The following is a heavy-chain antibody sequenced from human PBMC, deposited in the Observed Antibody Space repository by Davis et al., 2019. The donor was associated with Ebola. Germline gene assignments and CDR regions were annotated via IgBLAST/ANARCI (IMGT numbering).Heavy chain of an antibody. CDR2: INHSGST. V-gene: IGHV4-34*01. CDR3: ARGGGWILLWPRSMDV. CDR1: GGSFSGYY. D-gene: IGHD5-18*01. J-gene: IGHJ6*02. Sequence: MPSETLSLTCAVYGGSFSGYYWSWIRQPPGKGLEWIGEINHSGSTNYNPSLKSRVTISVDTSKNQFSLKLSSVTAADTAVYYCARGGGWILLWPRSMDVWGQGTTVTVSS.